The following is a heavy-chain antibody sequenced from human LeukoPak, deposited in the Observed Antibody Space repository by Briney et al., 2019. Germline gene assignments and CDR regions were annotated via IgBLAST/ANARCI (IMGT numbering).Heavy chain of an antibody. D-gene: IGHD6-13*01. CDR2: IIPLFGTA. CDR3: ARGRASSWYWKGNWFDP. Sequence: VASVNVSCQASRGTFSSYAISWVRQAPGQGLEWMGGIIPLFGTAKYVQKFQGRVTITADESTSTAYMELSSLRSEDTAVYYCARGRASSWYWKGNWFDPWGQGTLVTVSS. J-gene: IGHJ5*02. CDR1: RGTFSSYA. V-gene: IGHV1-69*01.